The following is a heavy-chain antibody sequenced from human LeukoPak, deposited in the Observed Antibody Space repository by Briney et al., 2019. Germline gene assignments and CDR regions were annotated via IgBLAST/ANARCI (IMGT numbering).Heavy chain of an antibody. CDR3: ARDRRYFDWLLRDFDY. CDR2: ISSSSSYI. V-gene: IGHV3-21*01. CDR1: GFTFSSYS. D-gene: IGHD3-9*01. Sequence: PGGSLRLSCAASGFTFSSYSMNWVRQAPGKGLEWVSSISSSSSYIYYADSVKGRFTISRDNAKNSLYLQMNSLRAEDTAVYYCARDRRYFDWLLRDFDYWGQGTLVTVSS. J-gene: IGHJ4*02.